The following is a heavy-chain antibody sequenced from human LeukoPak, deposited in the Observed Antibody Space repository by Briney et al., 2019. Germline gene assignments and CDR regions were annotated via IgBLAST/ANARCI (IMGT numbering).Heavy chain of an antibody. V-gene: IGHV3-23*01. Sequence: LPGGSLRLSCAASKFTFSSYDMSWVRHAPGKGLEWVSGISGSGGRTYYADSVKGRFTISRDNSKNTLYLQMNSLRAEDTAVYYCAKVPSSSWSLTPDYFDYWGQGTLVTVSS. D-gene: IGHD6-13*01. CDR1: KFTFSSYD. CDR3: AKVPSSSWSLTPDYFDY. CDR2: ISGSGGRT. J-gene: IGHJ4*02.